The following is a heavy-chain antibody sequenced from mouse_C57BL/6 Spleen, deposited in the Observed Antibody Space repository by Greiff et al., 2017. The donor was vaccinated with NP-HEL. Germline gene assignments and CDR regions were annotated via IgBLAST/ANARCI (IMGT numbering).Heavy chain of an antibody. J-gene: IGHJ4*01. CDR3: ARLESYAMDY. CDR1: GYTFTSYW. Sequence: QVQLQQPGAELVRPGSSVKLSCKASGYTFTSYWMHWVKQRPIQGLEWIGNIDPSDSETHYNQKFKDKATLTVDKSSSTAYMQLSSLTSEDSAVYYCARLESYAMDYWGQGTSVTVSS. V-gene: IGHV1-52*01. CDR2: IDPSDSET.